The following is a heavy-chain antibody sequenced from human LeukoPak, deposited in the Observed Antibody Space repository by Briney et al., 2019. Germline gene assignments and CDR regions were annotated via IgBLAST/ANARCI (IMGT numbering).Heavy chain of an antibody. Sequence: GGSLRLSCAASGFTFSSYAMSWVRQAPGKGLEWVSAISGSGGSTYYADSVKGRFTISKDNSKNTLYLQMNSLRAEDTAVYYCAGGAVAGTFYFDYWGQGTLVTVSS. V-gene: IGHV3-23*01. CDR2: ISGSGGST. CDR3: AGGAVAGTFYFDY. CDR1: GFTFSSYA. J-gene: IGHJ4*02. D-gene: IGHD6-19*01.